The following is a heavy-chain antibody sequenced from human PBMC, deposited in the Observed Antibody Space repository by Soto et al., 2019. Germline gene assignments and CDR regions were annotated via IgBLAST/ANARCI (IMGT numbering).Heavy chain of an antibody. D-gene: IGHD3-22*01. CDR3: ARPDEGGYSSNHHYYYALYV. V-gene: IGHV1-69*01. CDR1: GGTFRSYS. Sequence: QVQQVQSGAEVKKPGSSVKVSCKASGGTFRSYSISWVRQAPGQGLEWMGGIIPIFDITNYAQKFQGRVTITADESTSTAYMELSSLGSDDTAVYYCARPDEGGYSSNHHYYYALYVWGQGTTVTV. J-gene: IGHJ6*02. CDR2: IIPIFDIT.